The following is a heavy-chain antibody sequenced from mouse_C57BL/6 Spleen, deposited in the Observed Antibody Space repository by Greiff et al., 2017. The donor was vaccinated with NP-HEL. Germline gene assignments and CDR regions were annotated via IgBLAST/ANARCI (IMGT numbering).Heavy chain of an antibody. V-gene: IGHV1-81*01. CDR3: AKEERGDFTTVVATPYYFDY. J-gene: IGHJ2*01. D-gene: IGHD1-1*01. CDR2: IYPRSGNT. CDR1: GYTFTSYG. Sequence: QVQLQQSGAELARPGASVKLSCKASGYTFTSYGISWVKQRTGQGLEWIGEIYPRSGNTYYNEKFKGKATLTADKSSSTAYMELRSLTSEDSAVYFCAKEERGDFTTVVATPYYFDYWGQGTTLTVSS.